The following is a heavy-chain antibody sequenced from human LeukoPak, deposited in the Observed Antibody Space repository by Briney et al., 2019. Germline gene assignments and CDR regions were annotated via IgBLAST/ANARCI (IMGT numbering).Heavy chain of an antibody. CDR2: ISNNGGYT. D-gene: IGHD2-15*01. CDR1: GLTFSSHW. V-gene: IGHV3-23*01. Sequence: GGSLRLSCAASGLTFSSHWMHWVRQAPGKGLEWVSAISNNGGYTYYADSVQGRFTISRDNSKSTLCLQMNSLRAEDTAVYYCAKQLGYCSDGSCYFPYWGQGTLVTVSS. CDR3: AKQLGYCSDGSCYFPY. J-gene: IGHJ4*02.